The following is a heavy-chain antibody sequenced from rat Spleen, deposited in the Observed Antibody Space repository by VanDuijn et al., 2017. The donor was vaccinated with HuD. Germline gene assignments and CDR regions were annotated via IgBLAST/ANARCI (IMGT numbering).Heavy chain of an antibody. CDR2: INYDGSST. J-gene: IGHJ2*01. CDR1: GFTFNDYY. D-gene: IGHD1-3*01. Sequence: EVQLVESGGGLVQPGRSLKLSCAASGFTFNDYYMAWVRQAPTKGLEWVASINYDGSSTYYRDSVKGRFTISRDNAENTVYLQMNSLRSEDTATYYCAKSLKGATVAPYWGQGVMVTVSS. V-gene: IGHV5-20*01. CDR3: AKSLKGATVAPY.